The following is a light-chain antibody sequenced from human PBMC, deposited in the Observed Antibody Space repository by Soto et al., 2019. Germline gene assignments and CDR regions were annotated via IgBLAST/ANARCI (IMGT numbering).Light chain of an antibody. Sequence: EIVMTQSPPSLTVTPGEPASISCRSSQRLLHSNGNIFLDWYLQKPGQSPQLLIYLGSNRASGGPDRVTGSEAGTDFTLKISRVEAEDVGVYYCMQALQTPCTFGQGTKLEIK. CDR3: MQALQTPCT. CDR1: QRLLHSNGNIF. CDR2: LGS. V-gene: IGKV2-28*01. J-gene: IGKJ2*02.